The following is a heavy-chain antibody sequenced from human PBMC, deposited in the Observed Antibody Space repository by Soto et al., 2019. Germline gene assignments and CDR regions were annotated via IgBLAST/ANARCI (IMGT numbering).Heavy chain of an antibody. V-gene: IGHV3-30*18. CDR3: PKDIYDFWSAVDY. CDR2: ISYDVSNK. J-gene: IGHJ4*01. CDR1: GLTLCSYG. D-gene: IGHD3-3*01. Sequence: XESLSVALAASGLTLCSYGVHWVRQAPGKGLEWVAVISYDVSNKYYAESVKGRFTISRDNSKNTLYLQMNSLRAEDKAVYYCPKDIYDFWSAVDYLGHGSLVT.